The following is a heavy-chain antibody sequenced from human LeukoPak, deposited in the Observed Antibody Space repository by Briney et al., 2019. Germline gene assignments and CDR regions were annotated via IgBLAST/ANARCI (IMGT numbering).Heavy chain of an antibody. CDR1: GFTFSSYG. D-gene: IGHD1-26*01. CDR3: ARDLRVGATDYYYYGMDV. V-gene: IGHV3-33*01. CDR2: IWYDGSNK. Sequence: PPGRSLRLSCAASGFTFSSYGMHWVRQAPGKGLEWVAVIWYDGSNKYYADSVKGRFTISRDNSKNTLYLQMNSLRAEDTAVYYCARDLRVGATDYYYYGMDVWGQGTTVTVSS. J-gene: IGHJ6*02.